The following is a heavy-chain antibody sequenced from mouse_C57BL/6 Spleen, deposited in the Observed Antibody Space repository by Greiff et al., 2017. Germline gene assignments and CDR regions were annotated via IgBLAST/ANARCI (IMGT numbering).Heavy chain of an antibody. Sequence: EVQLQESGAELVKPGASVKLSCTASGFNIKDYYMHWVKQRTEQGLEWIGRIDPEDGETKYAPKFQGKATITADPSSNTAYLPLSSLTSEDTAVYYCAIDYGSSYFDYWGQGTTLTVSS. CDR3: AIDYGSSYFDY. V-gene: IGHV14-2*01. D-gene: IGHD1-1*01. CDR1: GFNIKDYY. J-gene: IGHJ2*01. CDR2: IDPEDGET.